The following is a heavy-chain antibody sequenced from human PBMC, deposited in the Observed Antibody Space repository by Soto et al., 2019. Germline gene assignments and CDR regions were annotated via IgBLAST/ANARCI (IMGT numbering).Heavy chain of an antibody. CDR3: ARHEGSRYYDILTGYSYFDY. CDR2: IYYSGST. V-gene: IGHV4-39*01. D-gene: IGHD3-9*01. J-gene: IGHJ4*02. Sequence: SETLSLTFTVSGGSISSSSYYWGWIRQPPGKGLEWIGSIYYSGSTYYNPSLKSRVTISVDTSKNQFSLKLSSVTAADTAVYYCARHEGSRYYDILTGYSYFDYWGQGTLVTVSS. CDR1: GGSISSSSYY.